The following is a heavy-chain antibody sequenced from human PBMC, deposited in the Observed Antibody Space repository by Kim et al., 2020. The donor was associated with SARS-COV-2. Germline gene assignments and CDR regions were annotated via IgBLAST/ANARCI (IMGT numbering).Heavy chain of an antibody. J-gene: IGHJ4*02. CDR3: ARFDIVATFDY. D-gene: IGHD5-12*01. V-gene: IGHV1-2*02. Sequence: NYAQKFQGRVTRTRDTSISTAYMELSRLRSDDTAVYYCARFDIVATFDYWGQGTLVTVSS.